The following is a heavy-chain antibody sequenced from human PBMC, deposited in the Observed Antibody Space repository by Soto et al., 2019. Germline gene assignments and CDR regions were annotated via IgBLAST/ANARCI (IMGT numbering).Heavy chain of an antibody. V-gene: IGHV4-4*02. J-gene: IGHJ3*02. Sequence: QVQLQESGPGLVKPSGTLSLTCAVSGDSISSSSWWSWVRQPPGKGLEWIGEIYHSGSTNYNPSLKSRVTISVNRSKNPFSLKLSSVTAADMAVYYCARDPRTTMASMRAFDIWGQGTMVTVSS. D-gene: IGHD4-17*01. CDR1: GDSISSSSW. CDR2: IYHSGST. CDR3: ARDPRTTMASMRAFDI.